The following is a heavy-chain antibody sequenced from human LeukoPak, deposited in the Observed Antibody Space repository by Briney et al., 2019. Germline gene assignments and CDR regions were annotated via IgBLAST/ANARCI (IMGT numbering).Heavy chain of an antibody. CDR3: ARSRGRGWLQFSGYFDY. J-gene: IGHJ4*02. Sequence: GASVKVSCKASGYTFTTYGISWVRQAPGQGLEWMGWISAYNGNTNYAQKLQGRVTMTTDTSTSTAYMELRSLRSDDTAVYYCARSRGRGWLQFSGYFDYWGQGTLVTVSS. V-gene: IGHV1-18*01. CDR2: ISAYNGNT. CDR1: GYTFTTYG. D-gene: IGHD5-24*01.